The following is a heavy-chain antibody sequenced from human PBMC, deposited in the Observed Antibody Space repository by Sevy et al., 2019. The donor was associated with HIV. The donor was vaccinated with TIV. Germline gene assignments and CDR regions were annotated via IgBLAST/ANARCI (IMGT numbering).Heavy chain of an antibody. CDR3: ARGGYDFWSGYYNGHNY. D-gene: IGHD3-3*01. J-gene: IGHJ4*02. V-gene: IGHV3-7*03. CDR2: INQDGSEK. Sequence: GGSLRLSCAASVFTFSDFWMTWVRQAPGKGLEWVANINQDGSEKFFVDSVKGRFIISRDNAKNLLSLQMNSLRVEDTGVYFCARGGYDFWSGYYNGHNYWGQGTLVTVSS. CDR1: VFTFSDFW.